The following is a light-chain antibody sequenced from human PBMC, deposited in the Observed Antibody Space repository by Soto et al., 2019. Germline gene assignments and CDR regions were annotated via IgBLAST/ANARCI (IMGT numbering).Light chain of an antibody. CDR1: QSVSSNY. V-gene: IGKV3-20*01. Sequence: ELVLTQSPGTLSLSLGDRATLSCRASQSVSSNYLAWYQQKPGQAPRLLIYGTSSRATGIPDRFSGSGSGTDFTLNISRLEPEEFAVYYWQQYGNGNSPRYSFGQGTRLEIK. CDR3: QQYGNGNSPRYS. CDR2: GTS. J-gene: IGKJ2*03.